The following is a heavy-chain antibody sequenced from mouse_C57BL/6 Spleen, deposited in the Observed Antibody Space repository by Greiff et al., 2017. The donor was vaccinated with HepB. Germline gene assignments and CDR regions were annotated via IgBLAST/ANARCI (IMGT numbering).Heavy chain of an antibody. CDR3: ARERYYDYDDYAMDY. D-gene: IGHD2-4*01. CDR1: GYSITSGYY. J-gene: IGHJ4*01. Sequence: EVKLQESGPGLVKPSQSLSLTCSVTGYSITSGYYWNWIRQFPGNKLEWMGYISYNGSNNYNPSLKNRISITRATSKNQFFLKLNSVTTEDTATYYCARERYYDYDDYAMDYWGQGTSVTVSS. V-gene: IGHV3-6*01. CDR2: ISYNGSN.